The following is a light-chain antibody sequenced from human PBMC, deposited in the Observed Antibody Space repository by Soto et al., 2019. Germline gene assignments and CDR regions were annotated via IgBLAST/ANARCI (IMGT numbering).Light chain of an antibody. CDR3: GSYTRSSMPV. CDR1: SSDVGGYNY. J-gene: IGLJ2*01. CDR2: EVS. V-gene: IGLV2-14*01. Sequence: QSVLTQPASVSGSPGQSITISCTGTSSDVGGYNYVSWYQQKPGKAPRLMIYEVSNRPSGVSTRFSGSKSGNTASLTISGLQAEDEADYYCGSYTRSSMPVFGGGTKLTVL.